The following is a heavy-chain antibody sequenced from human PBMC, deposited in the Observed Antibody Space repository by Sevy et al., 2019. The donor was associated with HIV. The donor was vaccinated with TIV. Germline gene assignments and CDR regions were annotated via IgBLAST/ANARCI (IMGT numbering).Heavy chain of an antibody. CDR3: ASAREYYEDNSGYFDY. D-gene: IGHD3-22*01. CDR1: GHTHNQLS. Sequence: ASVKVSCKVSGHTHNQLSMHWVRRAPRKGLEWMGRFDPEDGETIYAQRFQGRFTMTEDTSTDTAYMHLSSLRSEDTAVYYCASAREYYEDNSGYFDYWGQGTLVTVSS. V-gene: IGHV1-24*01. J-gene: IGHJ4*02. CDR2: FDPEDGET.